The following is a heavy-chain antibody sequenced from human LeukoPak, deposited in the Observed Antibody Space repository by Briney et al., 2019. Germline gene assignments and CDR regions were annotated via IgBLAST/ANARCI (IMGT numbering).Heavy chain of an antibody. CDR2: IYSGGST. Sequence: PGGSLRLSCAASGSTVSSNYMSWVRQAPGKGLEWVSVIYSGGSTYYADSVKGRFTISRDNSKNTLYLQMNSLRAEDTAVYYCARASSVLRYFDWLPGPFDYWGQGTLVTVSS. CDR3: ARASSVLRYFDWLPGPFDY. D-gene: IGHD3-9*01. V-gene: IGHV3-53*01. CDR1: GSTVSSNY. J-gene: IGHJ4*02.